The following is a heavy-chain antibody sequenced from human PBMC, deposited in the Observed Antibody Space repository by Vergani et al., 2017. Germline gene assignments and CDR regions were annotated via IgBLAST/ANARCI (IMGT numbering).Heavy chain of an antibody. CDR1: GFTFSSYS. CDR3: AGSGSYAGHDAFDI. D-gene: IGHD1-26*01. J-gene: IGHJ3*02. V-gene: IGHV3-21*01. Sequence: EVQLVESGGGLVKPGGSLRLSCAASGFTFSSYSMNWVRQAPGKGLEWVLSISSSSSYIYYADSVKGRFTISRDNAKNTLYLQMNSLRAEDTAVYYCAGSGSYAGHDAFDIWGQGTMVTVSS. CDR2: ISSSSSYI.